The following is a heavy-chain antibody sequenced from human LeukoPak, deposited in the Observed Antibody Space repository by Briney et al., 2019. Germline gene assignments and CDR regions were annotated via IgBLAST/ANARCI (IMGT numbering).Heavy chain of an antibody. CDR2: IKQVGSEK. Sequence: GGSLRLSCAASGFIFRSHWMTWVRQAPGRGLEWVAHIKQVGSEKHYVDSVEGRFTLSRDDAKNSLYLQMNSLRVDDTAVYYCARGPNYGARVDYLDYWGQGTLVTVSS. J-gene: IGHJ4*02. CDR1: GFIFRSHW. CDR3: ARGPNYGARVDYLDY. D-gene: IGHD4-17*01. V-gene: IGHV3-7*01.